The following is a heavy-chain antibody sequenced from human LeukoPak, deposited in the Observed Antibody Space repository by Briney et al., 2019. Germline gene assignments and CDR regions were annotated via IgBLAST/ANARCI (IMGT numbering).Heavy chain of an antibody. CDR3: VRDKDYASDM. CDR2: ITRTSNTI. D-gene: IGHD4-11*01. CDR1: GYTLSDYN. V-gene: IGHV3-48*02. J-gene: IGHJ3*02. Sequence: GGSLRLSCAASGYTLSDYNMNWVRQAPGKGLEWVSYITRTSNTIYYADSVKGRFTISRDNTKNSLYLRMNSLGDEDTAAYYCVRDKDYASDMWGQGTMVTVSS.